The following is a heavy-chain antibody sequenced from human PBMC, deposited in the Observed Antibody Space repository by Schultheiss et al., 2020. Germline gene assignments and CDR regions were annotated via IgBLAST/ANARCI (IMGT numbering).Heavy chain of an antibody. CDR1: GGTFSSYA. Sequence: SVKVSCKASGGTFSSYAISWVRQAPGQGLEWMGGIIPIFGTANYAQKFQGRVTMTRNTSISTAYMELNRLRSDDTAMYYCARYCSSTSCDGGMDVWGQGTTVTVSS. CDR3: ARYCSSTSCDGGMDV. J-gene: IGHJ6*02. V-gene: IGHV1-69*05. D-gene: IGHD2-2*01. CDR2: IIPIFGTA.